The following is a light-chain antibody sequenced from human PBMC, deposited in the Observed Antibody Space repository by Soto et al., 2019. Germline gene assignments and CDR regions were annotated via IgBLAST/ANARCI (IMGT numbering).Light chain of an antibody. Sequence: EIVLTQSPGTLSLSPGERATLSCRASQSVSSAYLAWYQQKPGQAPRLLIYDVSSRATGIPARFSGSGSGTDFTLTISSLEPEDFAVYYCQQRSNWPRTFGGGTKVDIK. CDR3: QQRSNWPRT. CDR1: QSVSSAY. CDR2: DVS. V-gene: IGKV3D-20*02. J-gene: IGKJ4*01.